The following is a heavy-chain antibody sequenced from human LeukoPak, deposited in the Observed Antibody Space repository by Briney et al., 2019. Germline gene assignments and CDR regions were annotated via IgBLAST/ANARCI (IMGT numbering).Heavy chain of an antibody. Sequence: ASVKVSCKTSGYTFGKYAIHWVRQAPGQRFEWMGWIDGGNGDTRFSQKFQDRVSFTRDTFATTVYMAVTSLRSEDTAVYYCARDPSMDIRVDFDYWGQGTLVTVSS. CDR1: GYTFGKYA. CDR3: ARDPSMDIRVDFDY. CDR2: IDGGNGDT. V-gene: IGHV1-3*01. D-gene: IGHD2-2*03. J-gene: IGHJ4*02.